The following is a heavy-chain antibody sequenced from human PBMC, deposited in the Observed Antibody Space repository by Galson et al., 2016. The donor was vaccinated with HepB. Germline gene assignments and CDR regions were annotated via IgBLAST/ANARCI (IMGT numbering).Heavy chain of an antibody. V-gene: IGHV3-7*01. Sequence: SLRLSCAASGFTFNFSLMRWVRQAPGKGLEWVANINQDGSEKSYMDSVQGRFTISRDNAQNSLYLQMNSLRAEDTAVYYCAKNFGDYVGDTFDMWGQGTMVTVSS. CDR3: AKNFGDYVGDTFDM. J-gene: IGHJ3*02. CDR2: INQDGSEK. D-gene: IGHD4-17*01. CDR1: GFTFNFSL.